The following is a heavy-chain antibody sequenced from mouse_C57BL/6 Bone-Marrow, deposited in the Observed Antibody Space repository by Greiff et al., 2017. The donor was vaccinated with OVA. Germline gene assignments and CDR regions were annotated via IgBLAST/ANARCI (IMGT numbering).Heavy chain of an antibody. Sequence: VQLQQSGPVLVKPGASVKMSCKASGYTFTDYYMNWVKQSHGKSLEWIGVINPYNGGTSYNQKFKGKATLTVDKSSSTAYMELNSLTSEDSAVYYCARGIGSSAWFAYWGQGTLVTVSA. CDR3: ARGIGSSAWFAY. CDR1: GYTFTDYY. J-gene: IGHJ3*01. CDR2: INPYNGGT. V-gene: IGHV1-19*01. D-gene: IGHD3-1*01.